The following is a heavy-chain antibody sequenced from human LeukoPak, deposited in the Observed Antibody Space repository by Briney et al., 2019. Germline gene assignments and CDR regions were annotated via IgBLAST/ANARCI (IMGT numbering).Heavy chain of an antibody. D-gene: IGHD3-3*01. J-gene: IGHJ6*02. CDR1: GFTVSSNY. Sequence: GGSLRLSCAASGFTVSSNYMSWVRQAPGKGLEWVSVIYNGGSTYYADSVKGRFTISRDNAKNSLYLQMNSLRAEDTAVYYCARDLYDYDFWSGYFPSYYYYGMDVWGQGTTVTVSS. V-gene: IGHV3-53*01. CDR2: IYNGGST. CDR3: ARDLYDYDFWSGYFPSYYYYGMDV.